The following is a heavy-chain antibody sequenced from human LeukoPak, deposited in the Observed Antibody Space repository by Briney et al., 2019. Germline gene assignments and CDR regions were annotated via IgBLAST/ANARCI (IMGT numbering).Heavy chain of an antibody. D-gene: IGHD3-10*01. Sequence: GTSVKVSCKASGFTLINSAVQWVRQARGQRLAWVGWIIVGSGQTRYAQKLQERVTITRDMSTSTAFLELSSLRSEDSAVYYCAAGDTLVRGVIIPFAPWGQGTLVTVSS. CDR2: IIVGSGQT. CDR3: AAGDTLVRGVIIPFAP. J-gene: IGHJ5*02. V-gene: IGHV1-58*01. CDR1: GFTLINSA.